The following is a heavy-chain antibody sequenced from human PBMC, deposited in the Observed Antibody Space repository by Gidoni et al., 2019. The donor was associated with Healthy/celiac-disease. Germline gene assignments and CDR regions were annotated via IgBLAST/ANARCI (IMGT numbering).Heavy chain of an antibody. CDR2: IWYDGSNK. CDR3: ARETSYDILTGYLSS. Sequence: QVQLVESGGGVVQPGRSLRLSCAASGFTFSSYGMHWVRQAPGKGLEWVAVIWYDGSNKYYADSVKGRFTISRDNSKNTLYLQMNSLRAEDTAVYYCARETSYDILTGYLSSWGQGTLVTVSS. V-gene: IGHV3-33*01. CDR1: GFTFSSYG. D-gene: IGHD3-9*01. J-gene: IGHJ4*02.